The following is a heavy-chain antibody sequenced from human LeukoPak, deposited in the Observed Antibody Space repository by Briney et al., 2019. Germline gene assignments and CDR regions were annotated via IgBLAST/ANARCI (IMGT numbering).Heavy chain of an antibody. V-gene: IGHV3-21*01. Sequence: GGSLRLSCAASGFTISDYSMSWVRQAPGRGLEWVSSITSSSSYIYYADSVKGRFTISRDNAKNSLYLQMNRLRAQDTAVYNCARVPYISGWYSHFDYSGQGNLVTVSS. CDR3: ARVPYISGWYSHFDY. J-gene: IGHJ4*02. CDR2: ITSSSSYI. D-gene: IGHD6-19*01. CDR1: GFTISDYS.